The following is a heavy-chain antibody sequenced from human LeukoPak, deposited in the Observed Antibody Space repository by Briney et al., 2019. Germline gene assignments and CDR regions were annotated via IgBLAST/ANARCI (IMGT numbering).Heavy chain of an antibody. CDR1: GFTFSGYG. D-gene: IGHD4-17*01. CDR3: ARRTYGDYGGGAFDI. J-gene: IGHJ3*02. Sequence: GRSLRLSCAASGFTFSGYGMHWVRQAPGKGLEWVAVISYDGSNKYYADSVKGRFTISRDNSKNTLYLQMNSLRAEDTAVYYCARRTYGDYGGGAFDIWGQGTMVTVSS. V-gene: IGHV3-30*03. CDR2: ISYDGSNK.